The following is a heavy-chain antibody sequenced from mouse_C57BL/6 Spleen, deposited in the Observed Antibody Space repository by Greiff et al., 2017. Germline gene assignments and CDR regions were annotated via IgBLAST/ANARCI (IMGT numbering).Heavy chain of an antibody. Sequence: EVKVVESGGGLVKPGGSLKLSCAASGFTFSDYGMHWVRQAPEKGLEWVAYISSGSSTIYYADTVKGRFTISRDNAKNTLFLQMTSLRSEDTAMYYCARLPPKYYYAMDYWGQGTSVTVSS. V-gene: IGHV5-17*01. CDR3: ARLPPKYYYAMDY. D-gene: IGHD1-3*01. CDR1: GFTFSDYG. CDR2: ISSGSSTI. J-gene: IGHJ4*01.